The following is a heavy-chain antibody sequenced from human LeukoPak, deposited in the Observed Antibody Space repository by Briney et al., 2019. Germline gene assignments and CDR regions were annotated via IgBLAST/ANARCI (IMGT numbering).Heavy chain of an antibody. V-gene: IGHV3-30*04. J-gene: IGHJ4*02. Sequence: PGRSLRLSCAASGFTFSSYAMHWVRQAPGKGLEWVAVISYDGSNKYYADSVKGRFTISRDNSKNTLYLQMNSLRAEDTAVYYCAREVLFRFDYWGQGTLVTVSS. CDR3: AREVLFRFDY. CDR1: GFTFSSYA. D-gene: IGHD2-21*01. CDR2: ISYDGSNK.